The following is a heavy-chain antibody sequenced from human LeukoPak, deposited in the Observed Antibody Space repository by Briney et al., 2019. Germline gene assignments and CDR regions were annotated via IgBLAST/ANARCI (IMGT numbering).Heavy chain of an antibody. CDR2: MNPNSGNT. D-gene: IGHD3-3*01. Sequence: ASVKVSCKASGYTSTSYDINWVRQATGQGLEWMGWMNPNSGNTGYAQKFQGRVTITRNTSISTAYMELSSLRSEDTAVYYCARGRQYYDFWSGYSQNYYYYYMDVWGKGTTVTVSS. V-gene: IGHV1-8*03. CDR1: GYTSTSYD. CDR3: ARGRQYYDFWSGYSQNYYYYYMDV. J-gene: IGHJ6*03.